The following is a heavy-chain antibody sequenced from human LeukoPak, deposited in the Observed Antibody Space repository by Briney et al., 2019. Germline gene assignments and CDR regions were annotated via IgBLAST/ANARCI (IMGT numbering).Heavy chain of an antibody. CDR2: ISGYNGNT. J-gene: IGHJ5*02. CDR1: GYTFTSYG. Sequence: ASVEVSCKASGYTFTSYGINWVRQAPGQGLEWMGWISGYNGNTNFAQKFQGRVTMTTDTSTSIAYMELRSLRSDDTAVYYCARDYDQRWFDPWGQGTLVTVSS. V-gene: IGHV1-18*01. D-gene: IGHD5-12*01. CDR3: ARDYDQRWFDP.